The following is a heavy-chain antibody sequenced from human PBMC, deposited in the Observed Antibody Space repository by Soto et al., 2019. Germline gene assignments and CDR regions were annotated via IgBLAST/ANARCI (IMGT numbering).Heavy chain of an antibody. CDR2: IWTDGNDM. CDR3: VRGSYCSNGVRYTLGYFGP. CDR1: GFTFSTFA. D-gene: IGHD2-8*01. Sequence: GVSLRLSCKASGFTFSTFALHWVRQAPGKGLQWVAIIWTDGNDMYYADSVKGRFTISSNNSKNTLSLQMNSLRAEDTAVYYCVRGSYCSNGVRYTLGYFGPWGQGTLVTVSS. V-gene: IGHV3-33*01. J-gene: IGHJ5*02.